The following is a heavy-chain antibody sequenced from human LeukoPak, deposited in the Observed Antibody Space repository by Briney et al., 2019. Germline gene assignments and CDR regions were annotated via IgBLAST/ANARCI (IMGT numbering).Heavy chain of an antibody. Sequence: PGGSLRLSCAASGFTFSDHVMHWVRQAPGKGLEWVAGTSYDGTNKYEADSVKGRFIISRDNSKNTLFLQMNSLRPGDTAVYFCTRDRRGKWYKYLERWGQGTLVTVSS. J-gene: IGHJ4*02. CDR3: TRDRRGKWYKYLER. CDR2: TSYDGTNK. D-gene: IGHD1-14*01. CDR1: GFTFSDHV. V-gene: IGHV3-30*04.